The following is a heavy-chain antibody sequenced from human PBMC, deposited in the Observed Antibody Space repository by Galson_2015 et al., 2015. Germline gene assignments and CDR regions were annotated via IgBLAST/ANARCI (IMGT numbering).Heavy chain of an antibody. CDR3: AKWHQRAKVWSYGLDV. Sequence: SLRLSCAASGFTAYHYAMTWVRQAPGKGLEWVSGISDGGDSTYYADSVKGRFTISRDSSKNTLYLQMNSLRVDDTAVYYCAKWHQRAKVWSYGLDVWGQGTLVTVSS. CDR2: ISDGGDST. CDR1: GFTAYHYA. V-gene: IGHV3-23*01. J-gene: IGHJ6*02. D-gene: IGHD3-16*01.